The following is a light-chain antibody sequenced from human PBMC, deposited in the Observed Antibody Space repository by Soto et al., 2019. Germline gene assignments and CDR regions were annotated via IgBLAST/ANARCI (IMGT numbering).Light chain of an antibody. CDR3: QAWDTTTAV. Sequence: SYELTQPPSVSVSPGQTASITCSGDKLGNKYVSWYQQRPGQSPILVIYQDVNRPSGIPERFSGSNSGNTAPLTVSGSQTIEEADYYCQAWDTTTAVFGGGTKLTVL. J-gene: IGLJ2*01. V-gene: IGLV3-1*01. CDR1: KLGNKY. CDR2: QDV.